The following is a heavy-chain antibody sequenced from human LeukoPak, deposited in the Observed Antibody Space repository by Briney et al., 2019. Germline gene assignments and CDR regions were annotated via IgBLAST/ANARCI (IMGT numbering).Heavy chain of an antibody. Sequence: GGSLRLSCAASGFTFSSYSMNWVRQAPGKGLEWVSSISSSSSYIYYADSVKGRFTISRDNAKNSLYLQMNSLRAEDTAVYYCARDPWRHIQYGIAVAGFDYWGQGTLVTVSS. V-gene: IGHV3-21*01. D-gene: IGHD6-19*01. CDR1: GFTFSSYS. J-gene: IGHJ4*02. CDR2: ISSSSSYI. CDR3: ARDPWRHIQYGIAVAGFDY.